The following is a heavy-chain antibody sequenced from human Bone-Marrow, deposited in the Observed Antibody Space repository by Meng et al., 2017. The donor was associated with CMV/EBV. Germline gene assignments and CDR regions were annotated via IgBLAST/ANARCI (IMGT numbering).Heavy chain of an antibody. Sequence: GESLKISCAASGFTFSSYAMSWVRQAPGKGLEWVSVIYSGGSTYYADSVKGRFTISRDNSKNTLYLQMNSLRAEDTAVYYCARRGIAALNDAFDIWGQGTMVTVSS. CDR2: IYSGGST. CDR3: ARRGIAALNDAFDI. D-gene: IGHD6-13*01. CDR1: GFTFSSYA. V-gene: IGHV3-66*02. J-gene: IGHJ3*02.